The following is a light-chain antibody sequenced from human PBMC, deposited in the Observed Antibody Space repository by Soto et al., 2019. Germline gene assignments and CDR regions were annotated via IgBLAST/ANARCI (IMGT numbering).Light chain of an antibody. Sequence: QSVLTHPPSAAGSPGHSVTISFTGTSSYVGVYNYVSWYQHHPGKAPKLIIYDVNKRPSGVPDRFSGSKSGKTASLKVSGLKAEDEADYYCSSYGGDNTLGVFGTGTKVTVL. J-gene: IGLJ1*01. V-gene: IGLV2-8*01. CDR1: SSYVGVYNY. CDR3: SSYGGDNTLGV. CDR2: DVN.